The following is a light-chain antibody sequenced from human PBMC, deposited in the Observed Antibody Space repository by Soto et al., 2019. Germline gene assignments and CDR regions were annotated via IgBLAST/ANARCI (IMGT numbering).Light chain of an antibody. J-gene: IGLJ1*01. CDR3: GTWDSSLTTFV. Sequence: QSVLTQPPSVSAAPGQKVTISCSGSSSDIGRNYVSWYKHLPRTAPKLLIYENYKRPSGIPARFSGSKSGTSATLGITGLQTGDEADYYCGTWDSSLTTFVFGTGTKLTVL. CDR2: ENY. V-gene: IGLV1-51*02. CDR1: SSDIGRNY.